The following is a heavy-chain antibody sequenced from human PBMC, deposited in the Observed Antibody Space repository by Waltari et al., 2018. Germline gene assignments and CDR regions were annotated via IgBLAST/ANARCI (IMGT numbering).Heavy chain of an antibody. CDR1: GFTFRTYA. CDR2: LSGSGDPT. V-gene: IGHV3-23*04. CDR3: GKDNGDYSFDY. D-gene: IGHD4-17*01. Sequence: EVQLVESGGGVGQPGGSLRLSCAAAGFTFRTYAMSWVRQAPGQGLEWFSALSGSGDPTSYPVSVKGRFTISRDNSRNTLYLQMASLSPDDTAVYFCGKDNGDYSFDYWGQGTLVTVSS. J-gene: IGHJ4*02.